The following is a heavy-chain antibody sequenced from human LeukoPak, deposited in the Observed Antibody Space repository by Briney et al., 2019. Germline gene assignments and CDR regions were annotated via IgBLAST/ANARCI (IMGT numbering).Heavy chain of an antibody. CDR2: ISSSSSYI. D-gene: IGHD3-9*01. CDR3: ARDPLRYFDWLLGRVYFDY. Sequence: GGSLRLSCAASGFTFSSYSMNWVRQAPGKGLEWVSSISSSSSYIYYADSVKGRFTISRDNAKNSLYLQMNSLRAEDTAVYYCARDPLRYFDWLLGRVYFDYWGQGTLVTVSS. CDR1: GFTFSSYS. J-gene: IGHJ4*02. V-gene: IGHV3-21*01.